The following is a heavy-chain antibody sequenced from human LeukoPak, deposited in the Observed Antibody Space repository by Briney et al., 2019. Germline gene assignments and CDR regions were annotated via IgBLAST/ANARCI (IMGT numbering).Heavy chain of an antibody. Sequence: GGSLRLSCAASGFTFDDYAMHWVRHAPGKGLEWVSGISWNSGSIGYADSVKGRFTISRDNAKNSLYLQMNSLRAEDTALYYCAKDSRRGSSGLFDYWGQGTLVTVSS. J-gene: IGHJ4*02. V-gene: IGHV3-9*01. CDR3: AKDSRRGSSGLFDY. CDR2: ISWNSGSI. D-gene: IGHD6-6*01. CDR1: GFTFDDYA.